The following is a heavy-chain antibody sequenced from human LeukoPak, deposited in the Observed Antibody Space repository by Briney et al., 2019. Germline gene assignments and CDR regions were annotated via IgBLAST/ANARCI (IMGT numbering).Heavy chain of an antibody. D-gene: IGHD1-26*01. CDR3: AKASGSYYYYYYYMDV. V-gene: IGHV3-23*01. CDR2: ISGSGGST. Sequence: GGSLRLSCAASGFTFSSYSMNWVRRAPGKGLEWVSAISGSGGSTYYADSVKGRFTISRDNSKNTLYLQKNSLRAEDTAVYYCAKASGSYYYYYYYMDVWGKGTTVTVSS. J-gene: IGHJ6*03. CDR1: GFTFSSYS.